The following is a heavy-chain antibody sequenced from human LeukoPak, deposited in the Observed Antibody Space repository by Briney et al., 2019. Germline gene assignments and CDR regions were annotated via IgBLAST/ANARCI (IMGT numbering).Heavy chain of an antibody. CDR1: GYTFTSYG. Sequence: PWASVKVSCKASGYTFTSYGISWVRQAPGQGLEWMGWISAYNGNTNYAQKLQGRVTMTTDTSTSTAYMELRSLRSDDTAVYYCARADSYCSGGSCYYAYWGQGTLVTVSS. CDR3: ARADSYCSGGSCYYAY. D-gene: IGHD2-15*01. V-gene: IGHV1-18*01. CDR2: ISAYNGNT. J-gene: IGHJ4*02.